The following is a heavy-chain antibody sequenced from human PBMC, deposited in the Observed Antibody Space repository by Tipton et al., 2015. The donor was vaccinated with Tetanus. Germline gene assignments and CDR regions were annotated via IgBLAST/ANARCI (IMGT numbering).Heavy chain of an antibody. J-gene: IGHJ4*02. CDR1: GGPISSYY. D-gene: IGHD2-2*02. Sequence: TLSLTCTVSGGPISSYYWSWIRQPPGKGLEWIGYIYYSGSTNYNPSLKSRVTISVDTSKNQFSLKLSSVTAADTAVYYCARVNSDIVVVPAAIGFDYWGQGTLVTVSS. CDR3: ARVNSDIVVVPAAIGFDY. V-gene: IGHV4-59*01. CDR2: IYYSGST.